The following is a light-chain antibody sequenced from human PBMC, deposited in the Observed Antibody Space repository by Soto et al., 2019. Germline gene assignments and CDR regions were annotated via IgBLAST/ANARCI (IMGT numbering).Light chain of an antibody. CDR1: SSDIGTYNY. Sequence: QSVLTQPASVSGSPGQSITISCNGTSSDIGTYNYVSWYQQRPGKAPKLMLYDVISRPSGISNRFSGSKSGKTASLTISGLQAEDEADYYCSSFTTTSTLVFGGGTKLTVL. CDR2: DVI. CDR3: SSFTTTSTLV. J-gene: IGLJ2*01. V-gene: IGLV2-14*01.